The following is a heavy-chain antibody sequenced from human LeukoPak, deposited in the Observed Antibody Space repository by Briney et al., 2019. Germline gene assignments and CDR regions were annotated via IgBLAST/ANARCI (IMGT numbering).Heavy chain of an antibody. CDR1: GGTFSSYA. CDR3: ARGELGDSSGFSFFDY. Sequence: ASVKVSCKASGGTFSSYAISWVRQAPGQGLEWMGGIIPIFGRVKYGQKFQGRATITTDESTSTAYMELSSLTSEDTGVYYCARGELGDSSGFSFFDYWGQGTLVTVSS. CDR2: IIPIFGRV. J-gene: IGHJ4*02. V-gene: IGHV1-69*05. D-gene: IGHD3-22*01.